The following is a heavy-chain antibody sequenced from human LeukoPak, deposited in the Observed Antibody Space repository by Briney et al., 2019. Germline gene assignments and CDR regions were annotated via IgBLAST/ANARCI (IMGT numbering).Heavy chain of an antibody. D-gene: IGHD4-17*01. CDR3: AKGGTTVTTDAFDI. J-gene: IGHJ3*02. Sequence: GGSLRLSCAASGFTFSSYAMSWVRQAPGKGLEWVSVISGNDDTYYADSVKGRFTISRDNSKNTLYLQMNSLRAEDTAVYYCAKGGTTVTTDAFDIWGQGTMVTVSS. CDR2: ISGNDDT. V-gene: IGHV3-23*01. CDR1: GFTFSSYA.